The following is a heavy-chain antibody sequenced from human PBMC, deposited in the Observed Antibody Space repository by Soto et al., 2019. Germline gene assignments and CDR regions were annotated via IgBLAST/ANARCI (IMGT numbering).Heavy chain of an antibody. CDR2: INPNSGGT. Sequence: ASVKVSCKASGYTFTGYYMHWVRQAPGQGLEWMGWINPNSGGTNYAQKFQGRVTMTRDTSISTAYMELSRLRSDDTAVYYCARGGWGLMVYAILMDVWGQGTTVTVSS. D-gene: IGHD2-8*01. CDR3: ARGGWGLMVYAILMDV. J-gene: IGHJ6*02. CDR1: GYTFTGYY. V-gene: IGHV1-2*02.